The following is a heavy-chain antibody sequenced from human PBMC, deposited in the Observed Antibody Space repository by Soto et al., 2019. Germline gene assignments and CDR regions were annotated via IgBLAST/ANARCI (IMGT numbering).Heavy chain of an antibody. CDR3: TAQTLVAAASIEFDP. CDR2: IKSKTDGGTT. V-gene: IGHV3-15*07. CDR1: GFTFSNAW. J-gene: IGHJ5*02. Sequence: EVQLVESGGGLVKPGGSLRLSCAASGFTFSNAWMNWVRQAPGKGLEWVGRIKSKTDGGTTDYAAPVKGRFTISRDDSKNTLYLQMNSLKTEDTAVYYCTAQTLVAAASIEFDPWGQGTLVTVSS. D-gene: IGHD2-15*01.